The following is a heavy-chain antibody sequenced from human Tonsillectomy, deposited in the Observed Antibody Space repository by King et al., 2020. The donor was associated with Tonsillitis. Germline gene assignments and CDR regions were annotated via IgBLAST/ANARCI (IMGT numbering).Heavy chain of an antibody. V-gene: IGHV3-23*04. CDR3: ARSFYYSDSNGYYSLDY. CDR1: GFTFSNYA. D-gene: IGHD3-22*01. CDR2: ISGSGRST. Sequence: VQLVESGGDLVQPGGSLRLSCAASGFTFSNYAMNWVRQAPGKGLEWVSTISGSGRSTYYADSVKGRFTISRDNSKNTLYLQMSSLRAEDTAVYYCARSFYYSDSNGYYSLDYWGQGTLVTVSS. J-gene: IGHJ4*02.